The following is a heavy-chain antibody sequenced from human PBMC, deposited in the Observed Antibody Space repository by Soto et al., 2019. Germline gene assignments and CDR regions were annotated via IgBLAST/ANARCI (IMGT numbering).Heavy chain of an antibody. CDR2: INAANGDT. V-gene: IGHV1-3*01. J-gene: IGHJ5*02. Sequence: QVHLVQSGTEVKKPGASVKVSCKASGYTFTSYGIHWVRQAPGQRLEWMGWINAANGDTKYSPKFQGRVTITRDTSASTAYMELSSLTSEDTAVYYCVRRLVSATGIDWFDPWGQGTLVTVSS. CDR3: VRRLVSATGIDWFDP. D-gene: IGHD6-13*01. CDR1: GYTFTSYG.